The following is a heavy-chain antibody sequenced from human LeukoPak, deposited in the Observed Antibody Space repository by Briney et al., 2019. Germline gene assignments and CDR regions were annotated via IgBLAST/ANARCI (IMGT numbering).Heavy chain of an antibody. CDR2: IGGSGGTT. Sequence: PGGSMRLSCAASGFTFSSYAMSWVRQAPGKGLEWVSAIGGSGGTTYYADSVKGRFTVSRDNSKNALFLQMNSLRAEDTAVYFFAKCDRIRDLDYWGQGTLVTVSS. CDR1: GFTFSSYA. CDR3: AKCDRIRDLDY. D-gene: IGHD2-21*01. J-gene: IGHJ4*02. V-gene: IGHV3-23*01.